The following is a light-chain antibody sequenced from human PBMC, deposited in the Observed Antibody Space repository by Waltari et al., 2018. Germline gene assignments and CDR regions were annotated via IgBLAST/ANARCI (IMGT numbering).Light chain of an antibody. J-gene: IGLJ3*02. CDR3: SSYTTSSTLV. CDR1: SSDVGGYNY. V-gene: IGLV2-14*01. CDR2: EVT. Sequence: QSALTQPASVSGSPGQSITISCTGTSSDVGGYNYVSLYQRHPGKAPQLLIYEVTNRPSWVSNRCSGSKSANTASLTISGLQAEDEADYYCSSYTTSSTLVFGGGTKLTVL.